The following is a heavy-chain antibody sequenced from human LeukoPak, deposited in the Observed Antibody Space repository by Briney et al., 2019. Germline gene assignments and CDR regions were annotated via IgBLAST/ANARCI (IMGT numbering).Heavy chain of an antibody. CDR2: ISYDGSNK. CDR3: AKDYGGNPIDY. CDR1: GFTFSNYA. J-gene: IGHJ4*02. Sequence: PGGSLRLSCAASGFTFSNYAMHWVRQAPGKGLEWVAFISYDGSNKYYGDSVKGRFTISRDNSKNTLYLQMNSLRAEDTAVYYCAKDYGGNPIDYWGQGTLVTVSS. V-gene: IGHV3-30*18. D-gene: IGHD4-23*01.